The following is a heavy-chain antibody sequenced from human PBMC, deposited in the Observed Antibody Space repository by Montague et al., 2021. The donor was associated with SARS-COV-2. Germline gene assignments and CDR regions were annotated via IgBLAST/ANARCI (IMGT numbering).Heavy chain of an antibody. J-gene: IGHJ2*01. CDR1: SGSIRSGSYY. CDR3: ARDAGGAAAGKGRYFDL. V-gene: IGHV4-61*02. Sequence: TLSLTCSVSSGSIRSGSYYWAWIRQPAGKGLEWIGRIYTGGTTYYXPSLKSRVTISLDTSKNHFSLNLNSVTAADTAVYFCARDAGGAAAGKGRYFDLWGRGTLVTVSS. CDR2: IYTGGTT. D-gene: IGHD6-13*01.